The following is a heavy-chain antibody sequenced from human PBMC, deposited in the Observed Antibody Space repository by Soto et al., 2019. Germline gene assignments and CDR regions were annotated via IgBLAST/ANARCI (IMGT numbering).Heavy chain of an antibody. CDR3: ARAATGYSSSWELDY. V-gene: IGHV3-33*01. J-gene: IGHJ4*02. CDR2: IWYDGSNK. D-gene: IGHD6-13*01. CDR1: GFTFSSYG. Sequence: GGSLRLSCAASGFTFSSYGMHWVRQAPGKGLEWVAVIWYDGSNKYYADSVKGRFTISRDNSKNTLYLQMNSLRAEDTAVYYCARAATGYSSSWELDYWGQGTLVTVSS.